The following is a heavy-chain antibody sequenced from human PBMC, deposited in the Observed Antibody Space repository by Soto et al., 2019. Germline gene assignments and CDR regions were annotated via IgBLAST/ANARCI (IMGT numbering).Heavy chain of an antibody. CDR2: IYHSGST. D-gene: IGHD1-26*01. Sequence: QLQLQESGSGLVKPSQTLSLTCAVSGGSISSGGYSWSWIRQPPGKGLEWIGYIYHSGSTYYNPSLKSRPTISVDRSKNHFSLKLSSVTAADTAVYYCARGGGGRYYYYYGMDVWGQGTTVTVSS. V-gene: IGHV4-30-2*01. CDR3: ARGGGGRYYYYYGMDV. J-gene: IGHJ6*02. CDR1: GGSISSGGYS.